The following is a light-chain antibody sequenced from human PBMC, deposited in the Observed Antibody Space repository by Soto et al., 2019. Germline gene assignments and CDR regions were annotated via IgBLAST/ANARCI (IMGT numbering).Light chain of an antibody. CDR2: AAS. CDR3: HQANSFPRT. J-gene: IGKJ2*01. V-gene: IGKV1-12*01. Sequence: DIQMTQSPSSVSASVGDRVTITCRASQGIASWLAWYQQKPGKAPKLLIYAASSLQTGVPSRFSGRGSGTDFTLTISSLQPDDSATSAGHQANSFPRTFGQGTKLEIK. CDR1: QGIASW.